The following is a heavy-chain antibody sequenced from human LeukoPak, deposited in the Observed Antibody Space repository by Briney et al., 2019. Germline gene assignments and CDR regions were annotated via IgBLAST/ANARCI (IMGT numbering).Heavy chain of an antibody. CDR3: AREEVGRAVAGYFDN. Sequence: ASVKVSCKASGYTFTSYGISWVRQAPGQGLEWMGWISGYNGNTNYAQKLQGRVTMTTDTSTRKVYMELRSLRSDDTAVYYCAREEVGRAVAGYFDNWGQGTLVTVSS. D-gene: IGHD6-19*01. J-gene: IGHJ4*02. CDR1: GYTFTSYG. V-gene: IGHV1-18*01. CDR2: ISGYNGNT.